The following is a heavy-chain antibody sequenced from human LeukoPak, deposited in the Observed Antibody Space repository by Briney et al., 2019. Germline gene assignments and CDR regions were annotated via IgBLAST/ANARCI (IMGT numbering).Heavy chain of an antibody. V-gene: IGHV3-7*01. CDR3: ARVRFGGGSGWFDY. J-gene: IGHJ4*02. D-gene: IGHD6-19*01. Sequence: GGSLRLSCAAPGFTFSSYWMSWVRQAPGKGLEWVANIKQDGSEKYYVDSVKGRFTISRDNAKNSLYLQMNSLRAEDTAVYYCARVRFGGGSGWFDYWGQGTLVTVSS. CDR1: GFTFSSYW. CDR2: IKQDGSEK.